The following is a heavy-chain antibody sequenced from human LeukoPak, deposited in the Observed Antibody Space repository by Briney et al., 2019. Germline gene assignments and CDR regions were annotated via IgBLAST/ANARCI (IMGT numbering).Heavy chain of an antibody. D-gene: IGHD2-2*01. CDR3: ARGRIVVVPAAPREFYGMDV. CDR2: ISAYNGNT. CDR1: GYTFTSYG. Sequence: ASVKVSCKASGYTFTSYGISWVRQAPGHGLEWMGWISAYNGNTNYAQKLQGRVTMTTDTSTSTAYMELRSLRSDDTAVYYCARGRIVVVPAAPREFYGMDVWGQGTTVTVSS. J-gene: IGHJ6*02. V-gene: IGHV1-18*01.